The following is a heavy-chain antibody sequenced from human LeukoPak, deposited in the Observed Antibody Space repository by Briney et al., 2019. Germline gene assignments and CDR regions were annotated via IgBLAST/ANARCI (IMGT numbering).Heavy chain of an antibody. V-gene: IGHV3-9*01. CDR2: ISWDSGSI. CDR3: ARDLPYQLLLYAFDI. J-gene: IGHJ3*02. D-gene: IGHD2-2*01. Sequence: GGSLRLSCAASGFSFDDYAMHWVRQAPGKGLEWVSGISWDSGSIGYADSVKGRFTISRDNSKNTLYLQMNSLRAEDTAVYYCARDLPYQLLLYAFDIWGQGTMVTVSS. CDR1: GFSFDDYA.